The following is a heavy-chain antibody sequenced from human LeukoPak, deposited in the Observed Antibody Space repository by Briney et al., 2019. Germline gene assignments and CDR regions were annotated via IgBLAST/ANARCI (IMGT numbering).Heavy chain of an antibody. V-gene: IGHV4-34*01. CDR2: INHSGST. CDR1: GGSFSGYY. Sequence: KPSETLSLTCAVYGGSFSGYYWSWIRQLPGKGLEWIGEINHSGSTNYNPSLKSRVTISVDTSKNQFSLKLSSVTAADTAVYYCCSYGLDAFDIWGQGTMVTVSS. CDR3: CSYGLDAFDI. J-gene: IGHJ3*02. D-gene: IGHD2-15*01.